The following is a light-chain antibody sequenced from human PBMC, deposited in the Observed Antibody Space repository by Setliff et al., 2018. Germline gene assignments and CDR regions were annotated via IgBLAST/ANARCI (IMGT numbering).Light chain of an antibody. V-gene: IGLV2-18*02. CDR2: DVT. CDR3: SSYTSSNTYV. CDR1: SSDVGNYNR. J-gene: IGLJ1*01. Sequence: QSVLTRPPSVSGSRGQSVAISCTGTSSDVGNYNRVSWYQQPPGTAPKLMIYDVTNRPSGVPDRFSGSKSGNTASLTISGLQAEDEADYYCSSYTSSNTYVFGSGTKVT.